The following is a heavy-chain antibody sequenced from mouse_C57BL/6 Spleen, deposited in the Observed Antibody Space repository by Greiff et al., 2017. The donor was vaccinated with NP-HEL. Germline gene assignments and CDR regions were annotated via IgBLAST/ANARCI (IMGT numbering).Heavy chain of an antibody. V-gene: IGHV5-4*01. Sequence: EVQRVESGGGLVKPGGSLKLSCAASGFTFSSYAMSWVRQTPEKRLEWVATISDGGSYTYYPDNVKGRFTISRDNAKNNLYLQMSHLKSEDTAMYYCARDRRRYFDYWGQGTTLTVSS. CDR3: ARDRRRYFDY. J-gene: IGHJ2*01. CDR1: GFTFSSYA. CDR2: ISDGGSYT.